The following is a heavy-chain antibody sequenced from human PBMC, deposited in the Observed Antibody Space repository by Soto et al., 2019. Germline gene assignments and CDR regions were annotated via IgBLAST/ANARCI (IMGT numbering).Heavy chain of an antibody. V-gene: IGHV3-53*01. D-gene: IGHD3-10*01. J-gene: IGHJ4*02. CDR1: GFTVSNNY. CDR3: ATGPGGGGY. Sequence: EVQLVESGGGLIQPGGSLRLSCAVSGFTVSNNYMSWVRQAPGKGLEGVSVIYSGGYTAYGDSVKGRFTISRDNSKNTLYLQMKILSADAAAGFFVATGPGGGGYWGQGTLVTVSS. CDR2: IYSGGYT.